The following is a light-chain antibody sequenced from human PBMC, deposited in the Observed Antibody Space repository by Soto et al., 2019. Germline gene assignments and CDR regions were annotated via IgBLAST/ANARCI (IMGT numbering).Light chain of an antibody. V-gene: IGKV3-20*01. CDR2: GAS. CDR3: QQYGSSPLT. J-gene: IGKJ4*01. CDR1: QSVANNY. Sequence: PGERATLSCRASQSVANNYLAWYQQKPGQPPRVLFFGASTRATGIPDRFSGSGSGTDFSLTITRLEPEDFAVYYCQQYGSSPLTFGGGSKVEIK.